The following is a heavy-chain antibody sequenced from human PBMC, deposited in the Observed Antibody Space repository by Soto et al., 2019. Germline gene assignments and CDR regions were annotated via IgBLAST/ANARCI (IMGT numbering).Heavy chain of an antibody. CDR1: GGSISSYY. CDR3: ARTLTYDILTGYYSYYMDV. CDR2: IYYSGST. Sequence: QVQLQESGPGLVKPSETLSLTCTVSGGSISSYYWSWIRQPPGKGLEWIGYIYYSGSTNYNPSLKRRVTISLDTSKNQFSLKLSSVTAADTAVYYCARTLTYDILTGYYSYYMDVWGKGTTVTVSS. J-gene: IGHJ6*03. V-gene: IGHV4-59*01. D-gene: IGHD3-9*01.